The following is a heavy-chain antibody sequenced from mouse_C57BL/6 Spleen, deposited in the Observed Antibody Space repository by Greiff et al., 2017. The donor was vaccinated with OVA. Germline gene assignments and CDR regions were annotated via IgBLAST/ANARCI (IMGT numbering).Heavy chain of an antibody. D-gene: IGHD2-3*01. CDR2: INPNNGGT. V-gene: IGHV1-26*01. CDR1: GYTFTDYY. CDR3: ASRWLLRYFDV. Sequence: EVQLHQSGPELVKPGASVKISCKASGYTFTDYYMNWVKQSHGKSLEWIGDINPNNGGTSYNQKFKGKATLTVDKSSSTAYMELRSLTSEDSAVYYCASRWLLRYFDVWGTGTTVTVSS. J-gene: IGHJ1*03.